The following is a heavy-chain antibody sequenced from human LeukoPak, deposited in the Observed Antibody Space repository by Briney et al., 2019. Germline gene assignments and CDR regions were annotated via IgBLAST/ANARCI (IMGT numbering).Heavy chain of an antibody. CDR1: GFTFSSYG. CDR2: ISYDGSAT. V-gene: IGHV3-30*18. D-gene: IGHD2-21*01. CDR3: VKEITPNIAYAIDP. J-gene: IGHJ5*02. Sequence: PGGSLRLSCAASGFTFSSYGMQWVRQAPGKGLEWVGVISYDGSATFYGDSVKGRFIISRDNSRNTLFLQMNTLRVEDTAIYYCVKEITPNIAYAIDPWGQGTLVTVSS.